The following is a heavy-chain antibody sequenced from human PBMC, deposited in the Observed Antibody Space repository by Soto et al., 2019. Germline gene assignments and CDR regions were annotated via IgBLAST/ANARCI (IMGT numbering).Heavy chain of an antibody. J-gene: IGHJ4*02. V-gene: IGHV3-23*01. CDR2: ISGNGGRT. D-gene: IGHD6-19*01. CDR1: GFTFSSYA. CDR3: AKDNRWLVPTYFDY. Sequence: VQLLESGGGLVQPGGSLRLSCAASGFTFSSYAMNWVRQAPGKGLECVSVISGNGGRTDYADSVKGRFTISRDNFKNTLYLQMNSLRVEDTAVYYCAKDNRWLVPTYFDYWGQGTLVTVSS.